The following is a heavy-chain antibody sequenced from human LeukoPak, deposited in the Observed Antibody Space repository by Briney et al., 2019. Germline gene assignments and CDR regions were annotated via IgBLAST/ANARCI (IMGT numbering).Heavy chain of an antibody. V-gene: IGHV4-39*01. J-gene: IGHJ4*02. Sequence: LSDTLSVTCTVSGCSISSSSYYWVRLPPPPGKERVWWGNTYYSGSTYYNPTIKRRVTISVDTSKHQCSLKLSSATAATTAVYYCARHEFGDEYYYDSSGPLPFDYWGQGTLVTVSS. CDR2: TYYSGST. CDR3: ARHEFGDEYYYDSSGPLPFDY. D-gene: IGHD3-22*01. CDR1: GCSISSSSYY.